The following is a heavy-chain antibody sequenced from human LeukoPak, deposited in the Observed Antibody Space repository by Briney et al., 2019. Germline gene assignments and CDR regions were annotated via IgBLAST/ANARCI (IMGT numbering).Heavy chain of an antibody. CDR1: GFTVSSNY. Sequence: PGGSLRLSCAASGFTVSSNYMSWVRQAPGKELEWVSVIYSGGSTYYADSVKGRFTISRDNSKNTLYLQMNSLRAEDTAVYYCARDFPPHGYSGSSRWGQGTLVTVSS. CDR3: ARDFPPHGYSGSSR. CDR2: IYSGGST. D-gene: IGHD1-26*01. V-gene: IGHV3-53*01. J-gene: IGHJ4*02.